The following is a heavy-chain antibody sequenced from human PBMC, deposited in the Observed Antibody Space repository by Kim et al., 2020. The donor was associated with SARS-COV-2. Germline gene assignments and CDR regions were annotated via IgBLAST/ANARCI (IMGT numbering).Heavy chain of an antibody. Sequence: GGSLRLSCAASGFTFSDYYMSWIRQAPGKGLEWVSYISSSSSYTNYADSVKGRFTISRDNAKNSLYLQMNSLRAEDTAVYYCARDRPMAYGSGSYRFNYWGQGTLVTVSS. D-gene: IGHD3-10*01. V-gene: IGHV3-11*06. CDR1: GFTFSDYY. J-gene: IGHJ4*02. CDR3: ARDRPMAYGSGSYRFNY. CDR2: ISSSSSYT.